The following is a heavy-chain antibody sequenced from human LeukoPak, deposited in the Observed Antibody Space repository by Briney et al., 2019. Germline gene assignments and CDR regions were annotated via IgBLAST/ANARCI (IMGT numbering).Heavy chain of an antibody. CDR3: ARGSRGPVYDFWSGYYTENWFDP. J-gene: IGHJ5*02. V-gene: IGHV4-59*01. CDR2: IYYSGST. D-gene: IGHD3-3*01. Sequence: PSETLSLTCTVSGGSISSYYWSWIRQPPGKGLEWIGYIYYSGSTNYNPSLKSRVTISVDTSKNQFSLKLSSVTAADTAVYYCARGSRGPVYDFWSGYYTENWFDPWGQGTLVTVSS. CDR1: GGSISSYY.